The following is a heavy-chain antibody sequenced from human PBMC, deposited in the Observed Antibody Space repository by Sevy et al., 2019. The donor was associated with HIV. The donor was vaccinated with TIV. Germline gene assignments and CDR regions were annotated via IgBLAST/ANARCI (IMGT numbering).Heavy chain of an antibody. CDR1: GDSVSSNSAA. CDR2: TYYRSKWYN. CDR3: ARRSGYGGNYYYYGMDV. D-gene: IGHD4-17*01. J-gene: IGHJ6*02. Sequence: SQTLSLTCAISGDSVSSNSAAWNWIRQSPSRGLEWLGRTYYRSKWYNDYAVSVKSRITINPDTSKNQFSLQLNSFTPEATAVNYGARRSGYGGNYYYYGMDVWGQGTTVTVSS. V-gene: IGHV6-1*01.